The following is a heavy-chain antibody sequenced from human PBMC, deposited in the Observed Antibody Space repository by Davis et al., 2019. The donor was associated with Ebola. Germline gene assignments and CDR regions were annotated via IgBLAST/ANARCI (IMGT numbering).Heavy chain of an antibody. J-gene: IGHJ4*02. D-gene: IGHD3-3*01. CDR1: GGSISSINW. CDR3: VRGSGYDFWTVDY. CDR2: IYHSGST. V-gene: IGHV4-4*02. Sequence: MPSETLSLTCAVSGGSISSINWWSWVRQPPGKGLEWIGEIYHSGSTNYNPSLKSRVTISVDKSKNQFSLKLSSVTAADTAVYYCVRGSGYDFWTVDYWGQGTLVTVSS.